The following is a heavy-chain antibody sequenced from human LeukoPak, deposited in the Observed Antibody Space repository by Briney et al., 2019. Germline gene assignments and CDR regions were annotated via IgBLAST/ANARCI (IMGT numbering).Heavy chain of an antibody. D-gene: IGHD2-15*01. CDR3: ARLRLRRYYFDY. Sequence: SETLSLTCAVYGGSFSGYYWSWIRQPPGKGPEWIGEINHSGSTNYNPSLKSRVTISVDTSKNQFSLKLSSVTAADTAVYYCARLRLRRYYFDYWGQGTLVTVSS. CDR2: INHSGST. CDR1: GGSFSGYY. J-gene: IGHJ4*02. V-gene: IGHV4-34*01.